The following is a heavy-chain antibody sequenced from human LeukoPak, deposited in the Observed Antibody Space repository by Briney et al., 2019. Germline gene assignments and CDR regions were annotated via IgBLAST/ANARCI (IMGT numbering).Heavy chain of an antibody. CDR2: ISSSSSTI. D-gene: IGHD3-22*01. CDR1: GFTFSSYS. J-gene: IGHJ3*02. V-gene: IGHV3-48*01. Sequence: GGSLRLSCAASGFTFSSYSMNWVRQAPGKGLEWVSYISSSSSTIYYADSVKGRFTISRDNAKNSLYLQMNSLRAEDMALYYCAKVRLAYYYDSSGYPDAFDIWGQGTMVTVSS. CDR3: AKVRLAYYYDSSGYPDAFDI.